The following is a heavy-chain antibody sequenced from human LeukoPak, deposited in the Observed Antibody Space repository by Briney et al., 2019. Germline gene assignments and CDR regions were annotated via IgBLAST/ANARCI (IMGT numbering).Heavy chain of an antibody. CDR3: ARGRGLWFGDKNNWFDS. CDR2: IDTTGDT. J-gene: IGHJ5*01. Sequence: GGSLRLSCAAPGVTFRSYDMHWLRQATGKGLEWVSGIDTTGDTYYADSVKGRFTIFRENAKNSLYLQMNGLRAGDTALYYCARGRGLWFGDKNNWFDSWGQGTLVTVSS. D-gene: IGHD3-10*01. V-gene: IGHV3-13*01. CDR1: GVTFRSYD.